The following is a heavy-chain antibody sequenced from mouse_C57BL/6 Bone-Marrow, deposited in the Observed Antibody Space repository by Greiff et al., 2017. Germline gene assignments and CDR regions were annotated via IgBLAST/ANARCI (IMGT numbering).Heavy chain of an antibody. CDR3: AREGYGPWYFDV. V-gene: IGHV1-50*01. Sequence: QVQLQQPGAELVKPGASVTLSCKASGYTFTSYWMQWVQQRPGQGLEWIGEIDPSDSYTNYNQKFKGKATLTVDTSSSTAYMQLSSLTSEDSAVYYCAREGYGPWYFDVWGTGTTVTVSS. D-gene: IGHD1-1*01. CDR1: GYTFTSYW. J-gene: IGHJ1*03. CDR2: IDPSDSYT.